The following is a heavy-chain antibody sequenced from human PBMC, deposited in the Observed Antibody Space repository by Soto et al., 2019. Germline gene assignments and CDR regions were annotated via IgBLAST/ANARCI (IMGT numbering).Heavy chain of an antibody. CDR1: GFIFRSYV. J-gene: IGHJ4*02. CDR3: AGWRTAGGLAG. CDR2: TTYDGSYT. V-gene: IGHV3-30*19. Sequence: QVQLVESGGGVVQPGTSLRLSCVGSGFIFRSYVIHWVRQAPGKGLEWVALTTYDGSYTYYEDSVKGRFTISRANSKHTVDLHMNRRRLEDGGIYDCAGWRTAGGLAGWGQGT. D-gene: IGHD3-16*01.